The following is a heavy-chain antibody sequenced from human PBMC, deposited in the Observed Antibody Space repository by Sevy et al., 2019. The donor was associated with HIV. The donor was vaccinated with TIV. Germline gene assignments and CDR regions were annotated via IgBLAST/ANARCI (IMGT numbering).Heavy chain of an antibody. V-gene: IGHV6-1*01. D-gene: IGHD3-10*01. CDR3: ASESRWFFFHFDY. CDR1: GDSVSTYSAA. J-gene: IGHJ4*02. Sequence: SQTLSLTCAISGDSVSTYSAAWNWIRQSPSRCLEWLGRTYYKSKWSNDYALSVKSRISINPDTPKNQISLQLNSVTPEDTAVYYCASESRWFFFHFDYWGQGTLVTVSS. CDR2: TYYKSKWSN.